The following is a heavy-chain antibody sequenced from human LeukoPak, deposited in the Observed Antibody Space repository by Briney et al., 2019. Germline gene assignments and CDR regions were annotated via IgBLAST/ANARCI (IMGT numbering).Heavy chain of an antibody. CDR3: AKWVFYDSESPSNDAFDI. J-gene: IGHJ3*02. CDR1: GFTFSSYW. Sequence: GGSLRLSCAASGFTFSSYWMSWVRQAPGKGLEWVANIKQDGSEKYYVDSVKGRFTISRDNAKNSLYLQMNSLRAEDTAVYYCAKWVFYDSESPSNDAFDIWGQGTMVTVSS. CDR2: IKQDGSEK. D-gene: IGHD3-10*01. V-gene: IGHV3-7*01.